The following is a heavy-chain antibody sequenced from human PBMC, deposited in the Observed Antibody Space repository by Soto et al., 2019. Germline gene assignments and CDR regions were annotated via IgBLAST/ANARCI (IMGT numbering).Heavy chain of an antibody. Sequence: ASVKVSCKVSGYNITELYMHWVRQAPGKGLEWMGGFDAEDGERIYAQKFQDRVTMTEDRSTQTAYMELSSLRSEDTAVYYCATILFDFWSGYYLNDFWGQGILVTVFS. CDR2: FDAEDGER. CDR1: GYNITELY. CDR3: ATILFDFWSGYYLNDF. J-gene: IGHJ4*02. V-gene: IGHV1-24*01. D-gene: IGHD3-3*01.